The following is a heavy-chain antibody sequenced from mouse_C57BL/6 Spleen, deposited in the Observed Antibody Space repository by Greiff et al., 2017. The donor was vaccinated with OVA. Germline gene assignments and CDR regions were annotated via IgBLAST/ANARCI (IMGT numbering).Heavy chain of an antibody. J-gene: IGHJ3*01. D-gene: IGHD3-2*02. CDR1: GYTFTSYW. Sequence: QVQLQQPGAELVKPGASVKLSCKASGYTFTSYWMQWVKQRPGQGLEWIGEIDPSDSYTNYNQKFKGKATLTVDTSSSTAYMQLSSLTSEDSAVYYCARLDSSGPPFAYWGQGTLVTVSA. CDR2: IDPSDSYT. CDR3: ARLDSSGPPFAY. V-gene: IGHV1-50*01.